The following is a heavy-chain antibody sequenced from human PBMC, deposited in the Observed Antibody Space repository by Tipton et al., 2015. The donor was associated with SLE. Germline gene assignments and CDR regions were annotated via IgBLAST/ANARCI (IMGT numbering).Heavy chain of an antibody. D-gene: IGHD6-6*01. CDR3: ARRQEQLVRGYFDY. Sequence: TLSLTCAVYGESFSGYYWSWIRQPPGKGLEWIGYIYYSGSTNYNPSLKSRVTISVDTSKNQFSLKLSSVTAADTAVYYCARRQEQLVRGYFDYWGQGTLVTVSS. CDR1: GESFSGYY. J-gene: IGHJ4*02. CDR2: IYYSGST. V-gene: IGHV4-59*01.